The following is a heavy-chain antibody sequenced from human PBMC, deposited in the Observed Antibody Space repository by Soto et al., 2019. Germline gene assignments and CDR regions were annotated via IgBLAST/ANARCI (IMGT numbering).Heavy chain of an antibody. V-gene: IGHV3-33*01. D-gene: IGHD5-12*01. Sequence: QVHLVESGGGVVQSGKSLRLSCTASGFTFSNYGMHWVRQAPGKGLEWVAVIWYDGTNTYYADSVKGRFTISRDNSKNTLYLQMNSLRVEDTAVYYCARALRRWLYLDYWGQGTLVTASS. CDR2: IWYDGTNT. CDR1: GFTFSNYG. CDR3: ARALRRWLYLDY. J-gene: IGHJ4*02.